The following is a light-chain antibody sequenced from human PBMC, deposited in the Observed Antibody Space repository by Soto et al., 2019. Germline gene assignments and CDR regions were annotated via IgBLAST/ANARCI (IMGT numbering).Light chain of an antibody. V-gene: IGKV1-8*01. CDR1: QGISSY. CDR3: QQYYSYPRT. CDR2: AAS. Sequence: AIRMTQSPSSFSASTGDRVTITCRASQGISSYLAWYQQKPGKAPKLLIYAASTLQGGVPSRFSGSGSGTDFTLPISCLQSEDFATYYCQQYYSYPRTFGQGTKVEIK. J-gene: IGKJ1*01.